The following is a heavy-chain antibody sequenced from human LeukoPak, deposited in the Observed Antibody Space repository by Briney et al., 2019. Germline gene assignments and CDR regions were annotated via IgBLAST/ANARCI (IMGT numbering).Heavy chain of an antibody. CDR1: GFTFSSYG. D-gene: IGHD2-15*01. J-gene: IGHJ4*02. V-gene: IGHV3-30*02. CDR2: IRYDGSNK. Sequence: GGSLRLSCAASGFTFSSYGMHWVRQAPGKGLEWVAFIRYDGSNKYYADSVKGRFTISRDNSKNTLYLQMNSLRAEDTAVYYCAKCDGPYCSGGSCYDYWGQGTLVTVSS. CDR3: AKCDGPYCSGGSCYDY.